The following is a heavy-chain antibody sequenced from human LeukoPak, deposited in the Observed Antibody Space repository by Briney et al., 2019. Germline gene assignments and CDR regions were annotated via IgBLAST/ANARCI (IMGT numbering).Heavy chain of an antibody. J-gene: IGHJ4*02. CDR2: MNPHSGNT. Sequence: ASVKVSCKASGYTFSSNDINWVRQATGQGLEWMGWMNPHSGNTGYAQKFQGRVTITRNSSISTAYMELSSLRSEDTAVYYCAREGNRSSDSSASYPLDYWGQGTLVTVSS. D-gene: IGHD1-26*01. V-gene: IGHV1-8*01. CDR3: AREGNRSSDSSASYPLDY. CDR1: GYTFSSND.